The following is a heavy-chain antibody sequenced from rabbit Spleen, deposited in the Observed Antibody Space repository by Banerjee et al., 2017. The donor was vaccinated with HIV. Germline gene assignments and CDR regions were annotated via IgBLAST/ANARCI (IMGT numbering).Heavy chain of an antibody. J-gene: IGHJ4*01. D-gene: IGHD2-1*01. CDR2: IEPIFGLT. V-gene: IGHV1S7*01. Sequence: HPKESGLGLVQPSGSLKPSCKASGFSFRFSRLIWVRHPPGKGLEWIGYIEPIFGLTYYATWWNGRFTIYRHKAKNTLYRQLNSLTGGDTATYFCGGDLGYDDYREKGYLGLWGPGTLV. CDR1: GFSFRFSR. CDR3: GGDLGYDDYREKGYLGL.